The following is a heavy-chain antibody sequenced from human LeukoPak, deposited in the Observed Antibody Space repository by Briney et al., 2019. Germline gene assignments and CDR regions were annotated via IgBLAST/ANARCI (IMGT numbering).Heavy chain of an antibody. Sequence: SETLSLTCTVSGGSISSSSYYWGWIRQPPGKGLEWIGSIYYSGSTYYNPSLKSRVTISVDTSKNQFSLKLSSVTAADTAVYYCARRSSWFYYFDYWGQGTLVTVSS. CDR3: ARRSSWFYYFDY. D-gene: IGHD6-13*01. J-gene: IGHJ4*02. CDR1: GGSISSSSYY. V-gene: IGHV4-39*01. CDR2: IYYSGST.